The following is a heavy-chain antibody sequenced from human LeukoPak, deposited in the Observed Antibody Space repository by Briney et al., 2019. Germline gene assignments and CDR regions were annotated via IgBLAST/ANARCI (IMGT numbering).Heavy chain of an antibody. Sequence: SETLSLTCAVSGGSISSSNWWSWVRQPPGKGLEWIGEIYHSGSTNYNPSLKSRVTISVDKSKNQFSLKLSSVTAADTAVYYCARAGADYGDYAFDYWGQGALVTVSS. CDR3: ARAGADYGDYAFDY. CDR1: GGSISSSNW. D-gene: IGHD4-17*01. CDR2: IYHSGST. V-gene: IGHV4-4*02. J-gene: IGHJ4*02.